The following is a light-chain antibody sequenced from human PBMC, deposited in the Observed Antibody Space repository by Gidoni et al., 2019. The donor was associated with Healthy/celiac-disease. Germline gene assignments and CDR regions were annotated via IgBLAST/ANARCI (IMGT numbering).Light chain of an antibody. CDR1: ISNIGRNS. CDR2: MDT. CDR3: AGWAGNLRSVL. J-gene: IGLJ2*01. V-gene: IGLV1-47*01. Sequence: QSVLPQPPTLSGAPGPRVTISGSGSISNIGRNSVHWYQQHPGKAPTLLIFMDTHRPSGVPDRFSRSQSGTSASLDITGLRSEDEAYYFCAGWAGNLRSVLFGGGTKLTV.